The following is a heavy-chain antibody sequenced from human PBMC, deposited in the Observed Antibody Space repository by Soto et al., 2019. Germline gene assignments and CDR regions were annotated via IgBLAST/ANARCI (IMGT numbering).Heavy chain of an antibody. Sequence: GSCPTLVNPTQTLTLTCTLSGISLSTSGVGLGWIRQTPGKALEWLALVYWNDDKHYSPSLKSRLTITKDTSKNQAILTMTNMDPVDTATYYCARGLATLPVFAFDIWGQGTVVTVSS. V-gene: IGHV2-5*01. D-gene: IGHD1-1*01. CDR2: VYWNDDK. CDR1: GISLSTSGVG. CDR3: ARGLATLPVFAFDI. J-gene: IGHJ3*02.